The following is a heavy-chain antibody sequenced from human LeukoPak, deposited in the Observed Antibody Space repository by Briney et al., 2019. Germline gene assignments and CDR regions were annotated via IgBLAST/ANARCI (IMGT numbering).Heavy chain of an antibody. CDR2: ISSSGSTI. Sequence: GGSLRLSCAASGFTFSDYYMSWIRQAPGKGLEWVSYISSSGSTIYYADSVKGRFTISRDNAKNSLYLQMNSLRAEDTAAYYCAAGYSSGWYVRYFDYWGQGTLVTVSS. D-gene: IGHD6-19*01. CDR1: GFTFSDYY. CDR3: AAGYSSGWYVRYFDY. V-gene: IGHV3-11*01. J-gene: IGHJ4*02.